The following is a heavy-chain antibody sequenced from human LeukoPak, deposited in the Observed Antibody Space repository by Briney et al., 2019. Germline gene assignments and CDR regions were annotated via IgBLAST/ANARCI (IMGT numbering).Heavy chain of an antibody. CDR3: ARDGGYSYGPWFDP. CDR2: IIPILGIA. D-gene: IGHD5-18*01. V-gene: IGHV1-69*04. CDR1: GGTFSSYA. Sequence: SVKVSCKASGGTFSSYAISWVRQAPGQGLEWMGRIIPILGIANYAQKFQGRVTITADKSTSTAYMELSSLRSEDTAVYYCARDGGYSYGPWFDPWGQGTLVTVSS. J-gene: IGHJ5*02.